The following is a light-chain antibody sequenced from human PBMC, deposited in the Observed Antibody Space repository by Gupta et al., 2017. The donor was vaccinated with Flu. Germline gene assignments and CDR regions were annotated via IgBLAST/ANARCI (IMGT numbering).Light chain of an antibody. Sequence: GKTACISCSGDIVKYKYACWYQQKPGQAPMLMIYEVSKRPSGIPERFSGSRSGNTATLTVCGLQVRDEADYYCHSDDSSNIVFGGGTKLTVL. CDR3: HSDDSSNIV. CDR2: EVS. CDR1: IVKYKY. J-gene: IGLJ2*01. V-gene: IGLV3-1*01.